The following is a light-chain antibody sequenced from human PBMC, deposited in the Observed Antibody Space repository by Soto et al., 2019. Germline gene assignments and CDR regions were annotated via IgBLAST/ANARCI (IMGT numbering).Light chain of an antibody. V-gene: IGKV1-39*01. CDR2: AAS. Sequence: DLQMTQSPSSLSASVGDRVTITCRASQTISKYLNWYQHKPGKAPNLLIYAASHLRDGVPTRFSGSGTGTSFTLTMSNLQHEDFATYYCQQSYSNPGTFGRGTKVELK. CDR1: QTISKY. CDR3: QQSYSNPGT. J-gene: IGKJ1*01.